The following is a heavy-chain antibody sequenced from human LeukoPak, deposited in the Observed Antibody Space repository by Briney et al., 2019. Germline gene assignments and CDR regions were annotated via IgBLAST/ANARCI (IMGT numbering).Heavy chain of an antibody. CDR1: GFTFSNYG. CDR2: IWYDGSNK. V-gene: IGHV3-33*01. CDR3: ARGPRTGIVVVVAATLRY. Sequence: PGGSLRLSCAASGFTFSNYGMHWVRQAPGKGLEWVALIWYDGSNKYYTDSVKGRLTISRDNSKDTLFLQMNSLRAEDTAVYYCARGPRTGIVVVVAATLRYWGQGTLVTVSS. J-gene: IGHJ4*02. D-gene: IGHD2-15*01.